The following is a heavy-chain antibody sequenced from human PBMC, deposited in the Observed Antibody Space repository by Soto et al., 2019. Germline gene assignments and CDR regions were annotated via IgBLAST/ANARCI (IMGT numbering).Heavy chain of an antibody. CDR2: IGTDGDT. CDR1: GFPFSRYD. V-gene: IGHV3-13*01. Sequence: EVQLVESGGGLVQPGGSLRLSCAASGFPFSRYDMDWVRQATGKGLEWVSTIGTDGDTYFPDSVKGRFTISRENAKNSLNLQMNGLRAEDTAVYYCARVNKVAAAGSYYYAMDVWGQGTTVTVSS. CDR3: ARVNKVAAAGSYYYAMDV. J-gene: IGHJ6*02. D-gene: IGHD6-13*01.